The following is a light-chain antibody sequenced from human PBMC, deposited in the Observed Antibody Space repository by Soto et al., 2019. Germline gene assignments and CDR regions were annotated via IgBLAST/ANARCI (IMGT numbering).Light chain of an antibody. J-gene: IGKJ2*01. CDR3: QQYNSYSRYT. Sequence: DIQMTQSPSTLSASVGDRVTITCRASQSISSWLAWYQLKPGKVPKLLIYKASSLESGVPSRFSGSGSGTEFTLTISSLQPDDFATYYCQQYNSYSRYTFGQGTKLEIK. CDR1: QSISSW. CDR2: KAS. V-gene: IGKV1-5*03.